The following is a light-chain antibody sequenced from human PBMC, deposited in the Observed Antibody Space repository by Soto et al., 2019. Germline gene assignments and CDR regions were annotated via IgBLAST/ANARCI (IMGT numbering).Light chain of an antibody. Sequence: QSVLTQPASVSGSPGQSITISCTGTSSDVGSYDLVSWYQQHPGKAPKLIIYDVTKRPSGVPDRFSGSKSGNTASLTISGLQAEDEVDYYCCSYAGGYIFVFGTGTKLTVL. J-gene: IGLJ1*01. CDR2: DVT. V-gene: IGLV2-11*01. CDR3: CSYAGGYIFV. CDR1: SSDVGSYDL.